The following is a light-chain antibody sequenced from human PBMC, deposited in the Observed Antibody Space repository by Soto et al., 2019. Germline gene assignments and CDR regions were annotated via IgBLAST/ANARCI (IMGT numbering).Light chain of an antibody. Sequence: VLTQPPSVSAAPGQRVTISCSGSTSNIGNNYVSWYQQLPGTAPKLLIYDSSKRPSGIPDRFSGSKSGTSATLGITGLQTGGEADYYCGTWDGSLSAAVFGGGTKLTVL. CDR2: DSS. CDR1: TSNIGNNY. V-gene: IGLV1-51*01. CDR3: GTWDGSLSAAV. J-gene: IGLJ2*01.